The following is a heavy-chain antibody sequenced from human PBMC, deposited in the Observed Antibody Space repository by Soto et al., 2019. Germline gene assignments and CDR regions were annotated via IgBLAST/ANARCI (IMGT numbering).Heavy chain of an antibody. CDR2: IWYDGSKK. CDR3: TTLSITIFGVVLMDV. Sequence: GGSLRLSCAASGFTFRNYGMHWVRQAPDKGLEWVAVIWYDGSKKYHADSVKGRFTISRDQSENTLYLQMNSLKTEDTAVYYCTTLSITIFGVVLMDVWGQGTTVTVSS. J-gene: IGHJ6*02. CDR1: GFTFRNYG. D-gene: IGHD3-3*01. V-gene: IGHV3-33*01.